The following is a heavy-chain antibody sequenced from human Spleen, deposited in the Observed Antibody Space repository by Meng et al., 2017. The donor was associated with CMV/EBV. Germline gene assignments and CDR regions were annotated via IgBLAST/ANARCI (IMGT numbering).Heavy chain of an antibody. J-gene: IGHJ4*02. CDR3: ANKPGYSYGLGYNY. D-gene: IGHD5-18*01. Sequence: GESLKISCAASGFTVSSNYMSWVRQAPGKGLEWVSVIYSGGSTYYADSVKGRFTISRDNSKNTLYLQMNSLRAEDTAVYYCANKPGYSYGLGYNYWGQETLVTVSS. CDR1: GFTVSSNY. V-gene: IGHV3-53*01. CDR2: IYSGGST.